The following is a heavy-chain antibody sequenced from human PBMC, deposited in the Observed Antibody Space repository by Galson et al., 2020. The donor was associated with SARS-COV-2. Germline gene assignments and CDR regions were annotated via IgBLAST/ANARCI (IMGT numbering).Heavy chain of an antibody. Sequence: SQTLSLTCAISGDSVSSNSAAWNWIRQSTSRGLEWLGRTYYRSKWYNDYAVSVKSRITINPDTSKNQFSLKLSSVTAADTAVYYCASKTYYYDSNKMADAFDIWGQGTMVTVSS. J-gene: IGHJ3*02. CDR2: TYYRSKWYN. D-gene: IGHD3-22*01. V-gene: IGHV6-1*01. CDR3: ASKTYYYDSNKMADAFDI. CDR1: GDSVSSNSAA.